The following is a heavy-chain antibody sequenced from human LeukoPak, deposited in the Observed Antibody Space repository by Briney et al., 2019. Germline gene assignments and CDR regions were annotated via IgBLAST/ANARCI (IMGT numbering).Heavy chain of an antibody. CDR1: GYTFTSYG. J-gene: IGHJ5*02. CDR3: ARCPYDFWSGYQAYNWFDP. Sequence: ASVKVSCKTSGYTFTSYGFSWMRQAPGQGLEWMGWVSGYNGNTNYFQKFQGRVAMTIDIPTRTVYMELRSLRLDDTAVYYCARCPYDFWSGYQAYNWFDPWGQGTLVTVSS. CDR2: VSGYNGNT. V-gene: IGHV1-18*01. D-gene: IGHD3-3*01.